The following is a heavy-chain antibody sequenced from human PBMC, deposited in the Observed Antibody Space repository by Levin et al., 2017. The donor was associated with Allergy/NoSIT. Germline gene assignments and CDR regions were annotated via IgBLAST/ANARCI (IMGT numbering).Heavy chain of an antibody. CDR1: GFSLSTTGMR. J-gene: IGHJ5*02. D-gene: IGHD1-26*01. Sequence: ESGPTLVKPTQTLTLTCTFSGFSLSTTGMRVSWIRQPPGKALEWLARIDWDDDIFYSTSLRTRLTISKDTSKNQVVLTMTNMDPVDTATYYCARTPANGRGGWFDPWGQGTLVTVSS. CDR2: IDWDDDI. CDR3: ARTPANGRGGWFDP. V-gene: IGHV2-70*04.